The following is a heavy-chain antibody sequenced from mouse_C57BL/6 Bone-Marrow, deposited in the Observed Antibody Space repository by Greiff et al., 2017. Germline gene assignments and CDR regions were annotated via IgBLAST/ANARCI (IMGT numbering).Heavy chain of an antibody. J-gene: IGHJ2*01. Sequence: VQLQQSGAELARPGASVKLSCTASGYTFTSYGISWVQQRTGQGLEWIGEIYPRSGNTYYTEQFKGKATLTADNSSSTAYMELRSMTSEDSAVYFCARGREYYGLDYWGKGTTLTVSS. CDR3: ARGREYYGLDY. CDR2: IYPRSGNT. CDR1: GYTFTSYG. V-gene: IGHV1-81*01. D-gene: IGHD1-1*01.